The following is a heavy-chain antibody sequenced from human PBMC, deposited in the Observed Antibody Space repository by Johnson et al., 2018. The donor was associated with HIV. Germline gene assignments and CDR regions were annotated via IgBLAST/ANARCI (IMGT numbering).Heavy chain of an antibody. J-gene: IGHJ3*02. CDR2: ISYDGGNK. CDR3: AKTYSSSWYAFDI. V-gene: IGHV3-30*18. CDR1: GFIFDDYG. D-gene: IGHD6-13*01. Sequence: QVQLVESGGGVLRPGGSLRLSCEVFGFIFDDYGLSWVRQAPGKGLEWVAVISYDGGNKYYADSVKGRFTISRDNSKNTLYLQMNSLRAEDTAVYYCAKTYSSSWYAFDIWGQGTMVTVSS.